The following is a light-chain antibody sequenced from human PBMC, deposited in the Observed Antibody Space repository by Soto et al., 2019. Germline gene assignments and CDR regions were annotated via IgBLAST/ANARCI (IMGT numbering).Light chain of an antibody. CDR2: EVS. CDR3: TSYSRYSVLV. J-gene: IGLJ3*02. Sequence: QSALTQPASVSGSLGQSITISCTGTSSDIGGYKYVSWYQQHPGKAPKLIIFEVSNRPSGVSDRFSGSNSGNTASLTIPGLQAEDEADYYCTSYSRYSVLVFGGGTKVTVL. CDR1: SSDIGGYKY. V-gene: IGLV2-14*01.